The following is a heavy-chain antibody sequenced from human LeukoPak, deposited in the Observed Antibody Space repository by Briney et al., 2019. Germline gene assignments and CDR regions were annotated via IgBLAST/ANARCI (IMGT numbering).Heavy chain of an antibody. CDR1: GFTFSSYA. D-gene: IGHD1-14*01. CDR3: ARPGRAAGDAFDI. Sequence: GGSLRLSCAVSGFTFSSYAMHWVRQAPGKGLEWVAVKSYDGSNKYYADSVKGRFTISRDNSKNTLYLQMNSLRAEDTAVYYCARPGRAAGDAFDIWGQGTMVTVSS. J-gene: IGHJ3*02. CDR2: KSYDGSNK. V-gene: IGHV3-30-3*01.